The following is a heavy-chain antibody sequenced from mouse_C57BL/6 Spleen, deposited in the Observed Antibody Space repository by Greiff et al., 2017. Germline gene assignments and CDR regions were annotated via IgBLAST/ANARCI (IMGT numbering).Heavy chain of an antibody. J-gene: IGHJ2*01. CDR1: GYTFTDYE. V-gene: IGHV1-15*01. Sequence: VQLVESGAELVRPGASVTLSCKASGYTFTDYEMHWVKQTPVHGLEWIGAIDPETGGTAYNQKFKGKAILTADKSSSTAYMELRSLTSEDSAVYYCTRRRGVDYWGQGTTLTVSS. CDR2: IDPETGGT. CDR3: TRRRGVDY.